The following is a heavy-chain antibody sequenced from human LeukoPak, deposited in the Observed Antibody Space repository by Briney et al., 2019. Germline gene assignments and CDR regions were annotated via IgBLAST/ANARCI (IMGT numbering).Heavy chain of an antibody. Sequence: YTFXXYGISWVRQAPGQGLEWMGWISAYNGNTNYAQKLQGRVTMTTDTSTSTAYMELRSLRSDDTAVYYCXXGLXXXXVDYWGQGXLVTVSS. V-gene: IGHV1-18*01. D-gene: IGHD3/OR15-3a*01. CDR3: XXGLXXXXVDY. J-gene: IGHJ4*02. CDR2: ISAYNGNT. CDR1: YTFXXYG.